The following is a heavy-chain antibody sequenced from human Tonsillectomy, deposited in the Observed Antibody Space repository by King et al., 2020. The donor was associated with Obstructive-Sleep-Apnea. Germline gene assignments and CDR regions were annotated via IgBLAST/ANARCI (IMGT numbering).Heavy chain of an antibody. CDR2: ISGSGGST. V-gene: IGHV3-23*04. CDR1: GFTFSSYA. CDR3: AKGGLYYDILTGYYMRRAFDI. J-gene: IGHJ3*02. D-gene: IGHD3-9*01. Sequence: VQLVQSGGGLEQPGGSLRVSCAASGFTFSSYAMSWVRQAPGKRLEWVSGISGSGGSTNYADSVKGRFTISRDNSKNTLYLQMNSLRAEDTAVYYCAKGGLYYDILTGYYMRRAFDIWGQGTMVTVSS.